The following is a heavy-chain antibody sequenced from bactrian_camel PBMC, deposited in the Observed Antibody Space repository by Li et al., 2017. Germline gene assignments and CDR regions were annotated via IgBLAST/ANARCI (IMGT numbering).Heavy chain of an antibody. Sequence: QVQLVESGGGSVQAGGSLRLSCAASGLTRSKNCMGWFRQSAGKEREGVATIDDEAATSYADSVKGRFAISRDNAKNTLTLQMNSQKPEDTAMYYCAVVRRVSCPPVTFTDNWSWTRPGASFWGQGTQVTVS. J-gene: IGHJ4*01. CDR2: IDDEAAT. CDR3: AVVRRVSCPPVTFTDNWSWTRPGASF. D-gene: IGHD6*01. V-gene: IGHV3S55*01. CDR1: GLTRSKNC.